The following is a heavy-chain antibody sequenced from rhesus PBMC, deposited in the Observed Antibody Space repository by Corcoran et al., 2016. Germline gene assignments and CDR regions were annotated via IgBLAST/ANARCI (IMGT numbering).Heavy chain of an antibody. CDR2: VGASSGDI. Sequence: QVQLQESGPGLVKPSETLSLTCAVSGDSISSLTWWSWIRPAPGKGLEWIGNVGASSGDIFYNPSLKSRVTISKATSKNQFSLKMTSVTAADTAVYYCGRHPYPFGGLDSWGQGVVVTVSS. V-gene: IGHV4-65*02. CDR1: GDSISSLTW. CDR3: GRHPYPFGGLDS. J-gene: IGHJ6*01.